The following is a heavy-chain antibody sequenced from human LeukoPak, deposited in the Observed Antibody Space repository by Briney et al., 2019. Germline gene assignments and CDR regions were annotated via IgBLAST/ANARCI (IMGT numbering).Heavy chain of an antibody. CDR2: INPNSGGT. CDR3: ARGLGYCSGGSCS. Sequence: ASVKVSCKASGYTFTGYYMHWVRQAPGQGLEWMGWINPNSGGTNYAQKFQGRVTMTRDTSISTAHMELSRLRSDDTAVYYCARGLGYCSGGSCSWGQGTLVTVSS. CDR1: GYTFTGYY. D-gene: IGHD2-15*01. J-gene: IGHJ4*02. V-gene: IGHV1-2*02.